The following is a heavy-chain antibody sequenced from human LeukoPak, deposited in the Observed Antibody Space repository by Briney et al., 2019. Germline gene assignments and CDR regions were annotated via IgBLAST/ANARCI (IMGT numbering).Heavy chain of an antibody. V-gene: IGHV4-59*08. CDR1: GGSIRSFY. D-gene: IGHD6-13*01. CDR3: ARHEGWGIAASYFDY. Sequence: TSETLSLTCTVSGGSIRSFYWSWIRQPPGKGLEWIGYIYYSGSTNYNPSLKSRVTISVDTSKNQFSLKLSSVTAADTAVYYCARHEGWGIAASYFDYWGQGTLVTVSS. J-gene: IGHJ4*02. CDR2: IYYSGST.